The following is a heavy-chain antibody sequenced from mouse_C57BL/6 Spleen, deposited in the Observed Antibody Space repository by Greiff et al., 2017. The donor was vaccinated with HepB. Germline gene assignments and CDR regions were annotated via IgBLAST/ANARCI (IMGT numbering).Heavy chain of an antibody. Sequence: VQLQQSGAELARPGASVKLSCKASGYTFTSYGISWVKQSTGQGLEWIGEIYPRSGNTYYNEKFKGKATLTADKSSSTAYMELRSLTSEDSAVYFCETAQASAWFAYWGQGTLVTVSA. CDR3: ETAQASAWFAY. CDR2: IYPRSGNT. V-gene: IGHV1-81*01. D-gene: IGHD3-2*02. J-gene: IGHJ3*01. CDR1: GYTFTSYG.